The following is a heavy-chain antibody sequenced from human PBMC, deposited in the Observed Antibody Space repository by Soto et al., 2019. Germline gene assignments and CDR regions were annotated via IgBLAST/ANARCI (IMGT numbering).Heavy chain of an antibody. V-gene: IGHV3-23*04. CDR2: ITISGGTA. J-gene: IGHJ4*02. Sequence: EVQLVESGGGFVQPGESLRLSCAGSGFTFSSYAMTWVRQAPGKGLEWVSSITISGGTAYYTDSVKGRFTISRDDSRRTVVLRVNDVRGGDRGLYCGGKRISRSGNGGDRWGQGTLVTVSS. CDR3: GKRISRSGNGGDR. D-gene: IGHD2-8*01. CDR1: GFTFSSYA.